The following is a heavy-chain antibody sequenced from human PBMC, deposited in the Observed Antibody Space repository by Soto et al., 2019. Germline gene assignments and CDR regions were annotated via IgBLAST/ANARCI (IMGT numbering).Heavy chain of an antibody. D-gene: IGHD3-3*01. Sequence: GGSLRLSCSVSGFRSRNFLAYDMHRGPQSRGKGLDWVVVISYDGNNKYYSGSVKGRFTISRDNSRNPLYLHMSSLSVEDTAIYFCAKVASDFWTTYNRQGVHFDSRGQGTLVTVSS. J-gene: IGHJ4*02. CDR3: AKVASDFWTTYNRQGVHFDS. CDR2: ISYDGNNK. V-gene: IGHV3-30*18. CDR1: GFRSRNFLAYD.